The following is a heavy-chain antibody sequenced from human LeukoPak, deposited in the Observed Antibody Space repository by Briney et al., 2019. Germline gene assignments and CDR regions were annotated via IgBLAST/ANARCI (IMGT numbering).Heavy chain of an antibody. CDR3: IIAVANYYYYGMDV. V-gene: IGHV1-8*01. J-gene: IGHJ6*02. D-gene: IGHD6-19*01. CDR2: MNPNSGNT. CDR1: GYTFTSYD. Sequence: GASVKVSCKASGYTFTSYDINWVRQATGQGLEWMGWMNPNSGNTGYAQKFQGRVTMTRNTSISTAYMELSSLRSEDTAVYYCIIAVANYYYYGMDVWGQGTTVTVSS.